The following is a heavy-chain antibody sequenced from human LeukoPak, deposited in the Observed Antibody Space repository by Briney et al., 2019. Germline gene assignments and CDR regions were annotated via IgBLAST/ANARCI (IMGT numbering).Heavy chain of an antibody. CDR2: IYYSGST. V-gene: IGHV4-59*01. J-gene: IGHJ6*02. CDR3: ARLAGPGSYYYYGMDV. CDR1: GGSISSYY. D-gene: IGHD6-13*01. Sequence: SETLSLTCTVSGGSISSYYWSWIRQPPGKGLEWIGYIYYSGSTNYNPSLKSRVTIPVDTSKNQFSLKLSSVTAADTAVYYCARLAGPGSYYYYGMDVWGQGTTVTVSS.